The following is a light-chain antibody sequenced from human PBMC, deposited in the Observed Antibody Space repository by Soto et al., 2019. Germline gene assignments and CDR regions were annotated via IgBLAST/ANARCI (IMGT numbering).Light chain of an antibody. J-gene: IGKJ1*01. CDR1: QSVLYSSKNKNY. CDR2: WAS. CDR3: QQYYRSLWT. Sequence: DIVMTQSPDSLAVSLGERATINCKSSQSVLYSSKNKNYLAWYQQKPGQAPKLLIYWASTRESGVPDRFSGSGSGTDFTLTISSLQAEDAAVYYCQQYYRSLWTFGQGTKVEIK. V-gene: IGKV4-1*01.